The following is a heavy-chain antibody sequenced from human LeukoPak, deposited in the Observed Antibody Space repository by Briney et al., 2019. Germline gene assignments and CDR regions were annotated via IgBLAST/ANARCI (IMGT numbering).Heavy chain of an antibody. V-gene: IGHV3-23*01. CDR2: ISESGDST. J-gene: IGHJ5*02. CDR1: GFSFKSYA. D-gene: IGHD3-16*01. Sequence: GGSLRLSCAASGFSFKSYAMNWVRQAPGKGLEWVSSISESGDSTHYADSVKGRFTISRDNSLNTLYLQMNGLTAEDTAVYYCAKQYVNRWGQGTLVTVSS. CDR3: AKQYVNR.